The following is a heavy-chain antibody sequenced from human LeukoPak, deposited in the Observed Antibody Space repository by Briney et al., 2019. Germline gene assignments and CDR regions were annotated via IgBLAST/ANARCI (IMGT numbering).Heavy chain of an antibody. V-gene: IGHV3-23*01. CDR2: ISDSGGST. CDR1: GFTFSSYA. J-gene: IGHJ4*02. Sequence: PGGSLRLSCAASGFTFSSYAMSWIRQGPGKGLEWVSGISDSGGSTYYADSVKGRFTISRDNSKNTLYLQMNSLRAEDTAVYYCAKGGSEVPLDYWGQGTLVTVSS. D-gene: IGHD3-10*01. CDR3: AKGGSEVPLDY.